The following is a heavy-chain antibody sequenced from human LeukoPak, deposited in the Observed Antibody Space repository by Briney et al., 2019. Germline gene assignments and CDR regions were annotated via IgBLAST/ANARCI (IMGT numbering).Heavy chain of an antibody. CDR2: ISSSSSYI. V-gene: IGHV3-21*01. J-gene: IGHJ4*02. CDR1: GFTFSSYA. Sequence: GRSLRLSCAASGFTFSSYAMHWVRQAPGEGLEWVSSISSSSSYIYYADSVKGRFTISRDNAKNSLYLQMNSLRAEDTAVYYCARSVLRFLEWPFDYWGQGTLVTVSS. D-gene: IGHD3-3*01. CDR3: ARSVLRFLEWPFDY.